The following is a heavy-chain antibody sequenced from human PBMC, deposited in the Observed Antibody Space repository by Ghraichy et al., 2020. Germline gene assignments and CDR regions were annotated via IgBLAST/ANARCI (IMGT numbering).Heavy chain of an antibody. CDR1: GYTFTSYG. D-gene: IGHD4-17*01. CDR2: ISAYNGNT. CDR3: ARDRPDRGDYDFPYYFDY. J-gene: IGHJ4*02. Sequence: ASVKVSCKASGYTFTSYGISWVRQAPGQGLEWMGWISAYNGNTNYAQKLQGRVTMTTDTSTSTAYMELRSLRSDDTAVYYCARDRPDRGDYDFPYYFDYWGQGTLVTVSS. V-gene: IGHV1-18*01.